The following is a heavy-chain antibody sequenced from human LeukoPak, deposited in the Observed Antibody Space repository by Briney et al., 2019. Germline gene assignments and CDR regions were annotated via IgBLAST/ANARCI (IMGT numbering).Heavy chain of an antibody. CDR3: ARENGIVATRGPNYYMDV. J-gene: IGHJ6*03. D-gene: IGHD5-12*01. CDR2: IIPIFGTA. V-gene: IGHV1-69*06. CDR1: GGTFSSYA. Sequence: SVKVSCKASGGTFSSYAISWVRQAPGQGLEWMGGIIPIFGTANYAQKFQGRVTITADKSTSTAYMELSSLRSEDTAVYYCARENGIVATRGPNYYMDVWGKGTTVTVSS.